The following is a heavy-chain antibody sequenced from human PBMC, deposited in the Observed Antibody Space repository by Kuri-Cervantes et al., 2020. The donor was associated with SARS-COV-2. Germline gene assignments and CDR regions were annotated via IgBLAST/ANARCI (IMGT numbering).Heavy chain of an antibody. Sequence: ASVKVSCKASGYTFTSYYMHWVRQAPGQGLEWMGWISAYNGNTNYAQKLQGRVTMTTDTSTSTAYMELRSLRSDDTAVYYCASYLLEGWSDPWGQGTLVTVSS. CDR3: ASYLLEGWSDP. CDR1: GYTFTSYY. D-gene: IGHD3-3*01. V-gene: IGHV1-18*04. J-gene: IGHJ5*02. CDR2: ISAYNGNT.